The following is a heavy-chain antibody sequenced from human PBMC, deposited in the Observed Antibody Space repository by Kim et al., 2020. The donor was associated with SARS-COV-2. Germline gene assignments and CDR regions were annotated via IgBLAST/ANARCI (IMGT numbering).Heavy chain of an antibody. Sequence: GGSLRLSCVASGFTFSNAWMTWVRQAPGRGLEWVGHIRCQSDGWTKNYAAPVKGRFTIARADSTNTSYLQMDNPITADTAEYYCTTWSRVTVNWNYG. CDR3: TTWSRVTVNWNYG. D-gene: IGHD1-1*01. CDR2: IRCQSDGWTK. CDR1: GFTFSNAW. V-gene: IGHV3-15*01. J-gene: IGHJ6*01.